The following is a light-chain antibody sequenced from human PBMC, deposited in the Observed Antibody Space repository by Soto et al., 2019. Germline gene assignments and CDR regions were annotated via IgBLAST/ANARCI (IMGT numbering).Light chain of an antibody. V-gene: IGLV2-14*03. CDR2: DVS. CDR1: SSDVGGYNY. CDR3: CSYAGTVAYV. J-gene: IGLJ1*01. Sequence: QSALAQPASVSGSPGQSITISCTGTSSDVGGYNYVSWYQHHPGKAPKLMIFDVSNRPSGISNRFSGSKSGNTASLTISGLQAEDEADYFCCSYAGTVAYVFGTGTKVTVL.